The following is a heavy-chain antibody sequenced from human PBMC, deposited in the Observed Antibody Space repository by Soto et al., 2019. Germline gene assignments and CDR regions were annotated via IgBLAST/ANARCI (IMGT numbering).Heavy chain of an antibody. CDR3: ARGTEYYYYGSEV. Sequence: SVKVSCKTSGDTFNSYTINWVRQAPGQGLEWMGGIIPLSGMANYAQRFQGRVIITADKSTKTAYMEVSSLRSEDTAMYYCARGTEYYYYGSEVWGQGTTLTVSS. V-gene: IGHV1-69*10. J-gene: IGHJ6*02. CDR2: IIPLSGMA. CDR1: GDTFNSYT.